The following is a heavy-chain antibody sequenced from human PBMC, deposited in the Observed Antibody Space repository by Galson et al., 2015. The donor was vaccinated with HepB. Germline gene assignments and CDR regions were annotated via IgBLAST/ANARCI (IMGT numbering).Heavy chain of an antibody. V-gene: IGHV3-30*17. J-gene: IGHJ4*02. D-gene: IGHD3-10*01. CDR1: GFTFSSYA. CDR2: IAHDGKTE. Sequence: SLRLSCAASGFTFSSYAVHWVRQAPGKGLEWVAVIAHDGKTEYYADSVRSRFTISRDNSNNTLYLQPNSPRLEDTAVYYCARSITMVRINTPDYWGQGTLVIVSS. CDR3: ARSITMVRINTPDY.